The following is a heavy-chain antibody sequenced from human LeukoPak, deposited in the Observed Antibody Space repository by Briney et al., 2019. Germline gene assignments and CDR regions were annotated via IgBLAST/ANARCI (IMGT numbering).Heavy chain of an antibody. V-gene: IGHV4-4*02. CDR1: GGSSSSSTW. CDR3: ATAPLNGYTSGWYSFDY. CDR2: IFHSGSK. J-gene: IGHJ4*02. Sequence: PSVIRSCTCAVSGGSSSSSTWWTWVRLPPGKGLEWIGEIFHSGSKNLNPSLKSRLTMSVDESKHEFSLKLTSVTAADTAVYYCATAPLNGYTSGWYSFDYWGQGTLVTVSS. D-gene: IGHD6-19*01.